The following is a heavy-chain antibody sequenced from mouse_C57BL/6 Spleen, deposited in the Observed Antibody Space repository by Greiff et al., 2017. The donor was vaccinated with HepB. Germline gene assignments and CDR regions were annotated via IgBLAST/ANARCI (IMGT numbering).Heavy chain of an antibody. CDR3: AGSYDGYLAWFAY. CDR1: GYTFTDYY. V-gene: IGHV1-76*01. Sequence: QVQLKESGAELVRPGASVKLSCKASGYTFTDYYINWVKQRPGQGLEWIARIYPGSGNTYYNEKFKGKATLTAEKSSSTAYMQLSSLTSEDSAVYFCAGSYDGYLAWFAYWGQGTLVTVSA. J-gene: IGHJ3*01. D-gene: IGHD2-3*01. CDR2: IYPGSGNT.